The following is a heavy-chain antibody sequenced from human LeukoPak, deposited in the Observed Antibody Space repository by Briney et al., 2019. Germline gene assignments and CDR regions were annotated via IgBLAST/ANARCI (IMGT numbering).Heavy chain of an antibody. Sequence: GGSLRLSCAASGFTFSSYDMHWVRQATGKGLEWASAIGTAGDTYYPGSVKGRFTISRENAKNSLYLQMNSLRAGDTAVYYCARALVGTGLDYWGQGTLVTVSS. J-gene: IGHJ4*02. CDR1: GFTFSSYD. D-gene: IGHD3/OR15-3a*01. CDR3: ARALVGTGLDY. V-gene: IGHV3-13*01. CDR2: IGTAGDT.